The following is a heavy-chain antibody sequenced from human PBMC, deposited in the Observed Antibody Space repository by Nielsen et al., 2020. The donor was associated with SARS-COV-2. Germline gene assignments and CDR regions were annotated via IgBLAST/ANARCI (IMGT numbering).Heavy chain of an antibody. Sequence: GESLKISCAASGFTFNDYYMSWIRQAPGKGLEWVSAISGSGEKTYYTDAVKGRFTISRDNAKNSLYLQMNSLRAEDTALYYCAKATYYDSSGHGYYFDYWGQGTLVTVSS. CDR3: AKATYYDSSGHGYYFDY. CDR2: ISGSGEKT. CDR1: GFTFNDYY. J-gene: IGHJ4*02. V-gene: IGHV3-23*01. D-gene: IGHD3-22*01.